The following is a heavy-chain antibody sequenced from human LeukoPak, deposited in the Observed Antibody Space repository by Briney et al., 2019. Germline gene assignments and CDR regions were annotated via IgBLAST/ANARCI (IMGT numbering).Heavy chain of an antibody. J-gene: IGHJ4*02. V-gene: IGHV3-48*03. CDR3: ARDYGGSSPFDH. Sequence: GGSLRLSCAASGFIFDDHGMSWVRQAPGKGLEWVSYISSSDGTIYYADSVKGRFTISRDNAENSLYLQMNSLRAEDTAVYYCARDYGGSSPFDHWGQGTLVTVSS. CDR2: ISSSDGTI. CDR1: GFIFDDHG. D-gene: IGHD4-23*01.